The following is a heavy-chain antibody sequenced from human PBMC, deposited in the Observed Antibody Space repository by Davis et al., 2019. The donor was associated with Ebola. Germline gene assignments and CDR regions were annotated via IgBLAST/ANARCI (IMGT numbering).Heavy chain of an antibody. CDR2: ISWNSGSI. D-gene: IGHD2-2*01. V-gene: IGHV3-9*01. CDR3: AKDRAYCSSTSCPTSGAFDI. CDR1: GFTFDDYA. J-gene: IGHJ3*02. Sequence: SLKISCAASGFTFDDYAMHWVRQAPGKGLEWVSGISWNSGSIGYADSVKGRFTISRDNAKNSLYLQMNSLRAEDTALYYCAKDRAYCSSTSCPTSGAFDIWGQGTMVTVSS.